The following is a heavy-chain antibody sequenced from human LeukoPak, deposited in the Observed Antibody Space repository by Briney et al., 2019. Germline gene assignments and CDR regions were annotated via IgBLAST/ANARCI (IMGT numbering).Heavy chain of an antibody. CDR3: ARERYSSSWYYYYGMDV. Sequence: GCLTLFCAAYGFSFSSYEMKWVRQAAGKGLEWVSYISSSGSTIYYADSVKGRFTISRDNAKNSLYLQMNSLRAEDTAVYYCARERYSSSWYYYYGMDVWGKGTTVTVSS. D-gene: IGHD6-13*01. CDR2: ISSSGSTI. J-gene: IGHJ6*04. CDR1: GFSFSSYE. V-gene: IGHV3-48*03.